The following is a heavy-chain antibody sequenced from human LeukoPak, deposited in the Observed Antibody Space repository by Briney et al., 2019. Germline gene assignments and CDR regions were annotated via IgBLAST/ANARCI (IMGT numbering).Heavy chain of an antibody. V-gene: IGHV3-73*01. CDR1: GFTFSSYG. D-gene: IGHD3-22*01. Sequence: GGSLRLSCAASGFTFSSYGMHWVRQASGKGLEWVGRIRSKANSYATAYAASVKGRFTISRDDSKNTAYLQMNSLKTEDTAVYYCTGLRDSSGYNWGQGTLVTVSS. CDR2: IRSKANSYAT. CDR3: TGLRDSSGYN. J-gene: IGHJ4*02.